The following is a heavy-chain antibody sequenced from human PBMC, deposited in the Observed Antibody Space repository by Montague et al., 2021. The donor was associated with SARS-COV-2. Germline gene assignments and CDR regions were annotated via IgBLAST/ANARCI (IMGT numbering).Heavy chain of an antibody. CDR1: GSSFTGYY. V-gene: IGHV4-34*01. D-gene: IGHD3-3*01. CDR2: INLSGNT. J-gene: IGHJ4*02. Sequence: SETLSLTCAILGSSFTGYYRSWIRQPPGHGLEWNGDINLSGNTNYNPSLKSRVTISVDTSKNQFSLKLSSVTAADTAVYYCARGYQLRFLEWSSRQSTFDYWGQGTLVTVSS. CDR3: ARGYQLRFLEWSSRQSTFDY.